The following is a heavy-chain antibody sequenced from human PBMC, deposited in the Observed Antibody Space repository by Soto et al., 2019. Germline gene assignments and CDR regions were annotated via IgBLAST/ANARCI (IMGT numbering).Heavy chain of an antibody. V-gene: IGHV4-4*02. D-gene: IGHD1-7*01. Sequence: QVQLQESGPGLVKPSGTLSLTCAVSGGSFTSNNWWTWVRQPPGQGLEWNGEIYRTGSTNYNPSLKCRVTISLDKSENQFSLKVTSLTAADTAVYYCASRDPGTSVDYWGQGTLVTVSS. J-gene: IGHJ4*02. CDR3: ASRDPGTSVDY. CDR1: GGSFTSNNW. CDR2: IYRTGST.